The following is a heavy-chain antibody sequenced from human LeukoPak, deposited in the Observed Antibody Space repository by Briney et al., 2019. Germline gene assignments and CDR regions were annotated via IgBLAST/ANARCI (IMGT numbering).Heavy chain of an antibody. V-gene: IGHV1-2*02. CDR1: GYTFIGYY. CDR3: ARIRYYYGSGSYSLGY. Sequence: ASVKVSCKASGYTFIGYYMHWVRQAPGQGLEWMGWINPHSGGTNSEQNFQGRVTMSRDTSISTVYMELSRLISDETAVYYCARIRYYYGSGSYSLGYWGQGTLVTVSS. D-gene: IGHD3-10*01. J-gene: IGHJ4*02. CDR2: INPHSGGT.